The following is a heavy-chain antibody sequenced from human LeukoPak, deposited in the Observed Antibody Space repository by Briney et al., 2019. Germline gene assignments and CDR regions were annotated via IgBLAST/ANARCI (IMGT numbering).Heavy chain of an antibody. J-gene: IGHJ4*02. CDR3: AKAYSSGWPTHPFDY. CDR2: IRGSGGST. V-gene: IGHV3-23*01. D-gene: IGHD6-19*01. CDR1: GFTISSSY. Sequence: PGGSLRLSCAASGFTISSSYMSWVRQAPGKGLEWVSAIRGSGGSTYYADSVKGRFTISRDNSKNTLYLQMNSLRAEDTAVYYCAKAYSSGWPTHPFDYWGQGTLVTVSS.